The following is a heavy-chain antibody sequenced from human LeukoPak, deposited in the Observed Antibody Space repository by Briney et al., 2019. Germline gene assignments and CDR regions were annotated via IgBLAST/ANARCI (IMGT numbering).Heavy chain of an antibody. CDR1: GFTFSNFW. V-gene: IGHV3-30*02. Sequence: GGSLRLSCAVSGFTFSNFWMSWVRQAPGKGLEWVAFLHNDETEIYYADSVKGRFTISRDNSKNTLYLQMSSLRDEDTAVYYCVKDTGRGDFWGQGTQVTVSS. D-gene: IGHD1-14*01. CDR2: LHNDETEI. CDR3: VKDTGRGDF. J-gene: IGHJ4*02.